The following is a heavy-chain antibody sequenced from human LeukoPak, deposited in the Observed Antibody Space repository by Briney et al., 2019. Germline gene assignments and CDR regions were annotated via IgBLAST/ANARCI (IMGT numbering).Heavy chain of an antibody. CDR1: GGSISTPGYY. CDR3: ARHALATVTEPSFDY. CDR2: LYHSGST. Sequence: ETVSLTCTVSGGSISTPGYYWGWIRQPPGKGLEWIGSLYHSGSTYYKPSLKSRATISVDKSKNQCSLKLRSVTAADAAVYYCARHALATVTEPSFDYWGQGTLVSLYS. V-gene: IGHV4-39*01. J-gene: IGHJ4*02. D-gene: IGHD2-21*02.